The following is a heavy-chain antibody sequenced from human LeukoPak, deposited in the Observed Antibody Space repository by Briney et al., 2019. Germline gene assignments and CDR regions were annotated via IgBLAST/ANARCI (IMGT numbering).Heavy chain of an antibody. CDR1: GYSTSSGYY. V-gene: IGHV4-38-2*02. CDR2: IYHSGST. Sequence: SETLSPTCAVSGYSTSSGYYWGWIRQPPGKGLEWIGGIYHSGSTYYNPSLKSRVTISVDTSKNQFSLKLSSVTAADTAVYYCARETTYGSGSFDNDAFDIWGQGTMVTVSS. D-gene: IGHD3-10*01. J-gene: IGHJ3*02. CDR3: ARETTYGSGSFDNDAFDI.